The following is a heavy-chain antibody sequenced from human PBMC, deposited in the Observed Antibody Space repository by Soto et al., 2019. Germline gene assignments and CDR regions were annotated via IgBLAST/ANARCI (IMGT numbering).Heavy chain of an antibody. CDR2: ISHDGNSK. D-gene: IGHD1-1*01. CDR1: GFTFSSFA. Sequence: QVQLVESGGGVVQPGQSLRLSCAASGFTFSSFAIHWVRQAPGKGLEWVAVISHDGNSKDYADSVRGRFTISRDNSKNTLYLQMNSLRTDDTAVYSCARDRWAATGNNWFDPWGQGTLVTVSS. J-gene: IGHJ5*02. V-gene: IGHV3-30-3*01. CDR3: ARDRWAATGNNWFDP.